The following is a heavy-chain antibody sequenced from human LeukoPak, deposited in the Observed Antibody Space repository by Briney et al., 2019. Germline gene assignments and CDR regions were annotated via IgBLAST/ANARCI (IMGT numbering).Heavy chain of an antibody. V-gene: IGHV5-51*01. Sequence: GESLKISCKGSGYSFTSYWIGWVGQMPGKGLEWMGIIYPGDSDTRYSPSFQGQVTISADKSISTACLQWSSLKASDTAMYYCATLYYDILTGYYSPGDYWGQGTLVTVSS. D-gene: IGHD3-9*01. CDR2: IYPGDSDT. J-gene: IGHJ4*02. CDR1: GYSFTSYW. CDR3: ATLYYDILTGYYSPGDY.